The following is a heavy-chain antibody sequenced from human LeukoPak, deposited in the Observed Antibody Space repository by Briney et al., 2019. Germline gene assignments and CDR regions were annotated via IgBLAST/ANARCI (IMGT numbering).Heavy chain of an antibody. Sequence: SETLSLTCTVSGGSISSYYWSWIRQPPGKGLEWIGYIYYSGSTNYNPSLKSRVTISVDTSKNQFSLKLNSVTAADTAVYYCARLSAYYYDSSVDYWGQGTLVTVSS. J-gene: IGHJ4*02. V-gene: IGHV4-59*01. D-gene: IGHD3-22*01. CDR2: IYYSGST. CDR3: ARLSAYYYDSSVDY. CDR1: GGSISSYY.